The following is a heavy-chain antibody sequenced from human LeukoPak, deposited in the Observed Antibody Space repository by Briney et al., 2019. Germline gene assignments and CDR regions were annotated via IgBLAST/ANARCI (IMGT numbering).Heavy chain of an antibody. D-gene: IGHD4-17*01. CDR3: AKDYGDYGCFDY. CDR2: ISGSGGST. CDR1: GSTFSSYA. Sequence: GGSLRLSCAASGSTFSSYAMSWVRQAPGKGLEWVSAISGSGGSTYYADSVKGRFTISRDNSKNTLYLQMNSLRAEDTAVYYCAKDYGDYGCFDYWGQGTLVTVSS. J-gene: IGHJ4*02. V-gene: IGHV3-23*01.